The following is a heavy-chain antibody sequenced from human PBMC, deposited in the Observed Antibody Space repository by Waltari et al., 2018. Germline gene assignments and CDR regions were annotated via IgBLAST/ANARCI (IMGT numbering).Heavy chain of an antibody. CDR2: IYSGGST. V-gene: IGHV3-53*04. CDR3: ARVGATLGFDY. Sequence: EVQLVESGGGLVQPGGSLRRSCAASGFTVRSSYMSWVRQAPGKGLEWVSVIYSGGSTYYADSVKGRFTISRHNSKNTLYLQMNSLRAEDTAVYYCARVGATLGFDYWGQGTLVTVSS. CDR1: GFTVRSSY. D-gene: IGHD1-26*01. J-gene: IGHJ4*02.